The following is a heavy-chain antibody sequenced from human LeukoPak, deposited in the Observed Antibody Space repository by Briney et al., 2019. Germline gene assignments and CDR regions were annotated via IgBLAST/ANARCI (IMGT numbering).Heavy chain of an antibody. Sequence: PGGSLRLSCAAPGFTFSSYWMHWVRQAPGKGLEWVAVISYDGSNKYYADSVKGRFTISRDNSKNTLYLQMNSLRAEDTAVYYCAKSQGGSFDYWGQGTLVTVSS. D-gene: IGHD3-16*01. J-gene: IGHJ4*02. CDR1: GFTFSSYW. CDR2: ISYDGSNK. CDR3: AKSQGGSFDY. V-gene: IGHV3-30*18.